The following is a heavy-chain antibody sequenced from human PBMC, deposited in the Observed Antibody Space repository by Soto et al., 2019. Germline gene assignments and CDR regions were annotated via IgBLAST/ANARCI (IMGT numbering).Heavy chain of an antibody. D-gene: IGHD2-15*01. J-gene: IGHJ4*02. CDR3: TRWDARCSVGSCIFDS. CDR2: INEDGSKR. V-gene: IGHV3-7*03. Sequence: EVQLVESGGGLVQSGGSLRLSCLASGFSLTPYWMSWVRQTPGKGLEWVAKINEDGSKRDYMESVEGRFTISRDNAKNSLSLQMDSLRVDDTAMYYCTRWDARCSVGSCIFDSCGQGTLVTVSS. CDR1: GFSLTPYW.